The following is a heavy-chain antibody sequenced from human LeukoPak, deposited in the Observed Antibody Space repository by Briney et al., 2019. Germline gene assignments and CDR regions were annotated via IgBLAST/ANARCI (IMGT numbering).Heavy chain of an antibody. V-gene: IGHV1-3*01. CDR3: ARVAALAKSFDY. J-gene: IGHJ4*02. Sequence: AASVKVSCKASGYTFTSYAMHWVRQAPGQRLEWMGWINAGNGNTKYSQKFQGRVTITRDTSASTAYMELSSLRSEDTAVYYCARVAALAKSFDYWGQGTLVTVSS. CDR2: INAGNGNT. CDR1: GYTFTSYA. D-gene: IGHD2-15*01.